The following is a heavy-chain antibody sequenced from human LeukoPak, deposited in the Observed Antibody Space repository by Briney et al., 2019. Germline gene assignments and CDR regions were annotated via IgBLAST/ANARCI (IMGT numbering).Heavy chain of an antibody. V-gene: IGHV4-61*02. CDR3: ARLEYSSGWYPGYGAFDI. J-gene: IGHJ3*02. D-gene: IGHD6-19*01. CDR2: IYTSGST. CDR1: GGSISSGSYY. Sequence: SQTLSLTCTVSGGSISSGSYYWSWIRQPAGKGLEWIGSIYTSGSTNYNPSLKSQVTISVDTSKNQFSLKLSSVTAADTAVYYCARLEYSSGWYPGYGAFDIWGQGTMVTVSS.